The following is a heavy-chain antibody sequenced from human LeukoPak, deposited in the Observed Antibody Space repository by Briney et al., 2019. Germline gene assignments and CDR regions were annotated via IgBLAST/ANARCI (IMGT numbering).Heavy chain of an antibody. J-gene: IGHJ4*02. V-gene: IGHV3-23*01. CDR2: ISTSGGSS. D-gene: IGHD3-22*01. CDR3: AIMHPYYDGSGYWVQ. CDR1: GFTFSSYA. Sequence: PGGSLRLSCVASGFTFSSYAMSWVRQAPGKELEWVSGISTSGGSSSYADSVKGRFTISRDNPRNTLYMQMNSLRAEDTALYYCAIMHPYYDGSGYWVQWGQGTLVTVSS.